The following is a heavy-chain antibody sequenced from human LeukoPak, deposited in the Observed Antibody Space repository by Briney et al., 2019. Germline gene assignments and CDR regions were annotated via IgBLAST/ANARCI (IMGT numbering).Heavy chain of an antibody. D-gene: IGHD4-11*01. CDR3: ARAVTTVLDYYYYYYMTS. CDR2: INPTGGST. Sequence: GASVKVSCKASGYTFTSYYMHWVRQAPGQGLEWMGLINPTGGSTGYAQKFQGRVTMTRDMSMSTVYMELSSLRSEDTAVYYCARAVTTVLDYYYYYYMTSGAKGPRSPSP. V-gene: IGHV1-46*01. J-gene: IGHJ6*03. CDR1: GYTFTSYY.